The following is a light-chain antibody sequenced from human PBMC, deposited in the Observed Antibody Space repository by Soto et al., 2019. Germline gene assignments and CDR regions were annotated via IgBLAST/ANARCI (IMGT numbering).Light chain of an antibody. Sequence: TQSRGRLSVSKGESATLSCRASQSVSSNLAWYQQKPGQAPRLLIYGASTRATGIPARFSGSGSGTEFTLTISSLQSEDVAVYYCQQYNNWPPIPFGQGTRLEIK. CDR3: QQYNNWPPIP. CDR1: QSVSSN. CDR2: GAS. V-gene: IGKV3-15*01. J-gene: IGKJ5*01.